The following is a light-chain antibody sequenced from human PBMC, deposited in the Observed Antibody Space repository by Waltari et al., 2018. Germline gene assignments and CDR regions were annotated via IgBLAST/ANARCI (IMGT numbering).Light chain of an antibody. Sequence: SYELTQPLSVSVALGQTARLTCGENNIGSKNVQWYLQKPGQAPVMVIYSDSNRPSGIPERFSGSNSGDTATLTISRAQAGDEADYYCQVWDSTTVVFGGGTKLTVL. V-gene: IGLV3-9*01. CDR2: SDS. J-gene: IGLJ2*01. CDR1: NIGSKN. CDR3: QVWDSTTVV.